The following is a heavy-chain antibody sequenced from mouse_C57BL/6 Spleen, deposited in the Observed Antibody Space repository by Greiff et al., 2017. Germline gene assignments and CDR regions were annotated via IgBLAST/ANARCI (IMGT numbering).Heavy chain of an antibody. J-gene: IGHJ4*01. CDR1: GFTFSSYA. Sequence: EVQGVESGEGLVKPGGSLKLSCAASGFTFSSYAMSWVRQTPEKRLEWVAYISSGGDYIYYADTVKGRFTISRDNARNTLYLQMSSLKSEDTAMYYCTRDGGLNYAMDYWGQGTSVTVSS. CDR2: ISSGGDYI. V-gene: IGHV5-9-1*02. D-gene: IGHD1-3*01. CDR3: TRDGGLNYAMDY.